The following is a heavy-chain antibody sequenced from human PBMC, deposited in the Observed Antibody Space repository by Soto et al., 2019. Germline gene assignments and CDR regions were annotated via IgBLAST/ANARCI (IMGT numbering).Heavy chain of an antibody. J-gene: IGHJ6*02. CDR3: AREVEVGASPDYYYYGMEV. V-gene: IGHV4-61*01. Sequence: SETLSLTCTVSGGSVSSGSYYWSWIRQPPGKGLEWIGYIYYSGSTNYNPSLKSRVTISVDTSKNQFSLKLSSVTAADPAVYFCAREVEVGASPDYYYYGMEVWGQGTTVTVSS. D-gene: IGHD1-26*01. CDR1: GGSVSSGSYY. CDR2: IYYSGST.